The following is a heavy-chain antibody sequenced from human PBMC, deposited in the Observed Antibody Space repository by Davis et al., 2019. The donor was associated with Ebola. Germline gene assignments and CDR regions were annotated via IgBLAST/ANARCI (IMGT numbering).Heavy chain of an antibody. D-gene: IGHD3-16*02. CDR3: ARFGAWGSFRSYSYYGMDV. Sequence: AASVKVSCKASGYTFTSYGISWVRQAPGQGLEWMGWISAYNGNTNYAQNLQGRVTMTTDTSTSTAYMVLRSLRSDDTAVYFCARFGAWGSFRSYSYYGMDVWGQGTTVTVSS. CDR1: GYTFTSYG. J-gene: IGHJ6*02. V-gene: IGHV1-18*01. CDR2: ISAYNGNT.